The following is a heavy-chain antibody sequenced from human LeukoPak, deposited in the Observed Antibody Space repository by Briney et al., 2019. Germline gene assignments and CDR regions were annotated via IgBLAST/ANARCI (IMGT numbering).Heavy chain of an antibody. D-gene: IGHD3-16*01. V-gene: IGHV4-34*01. CDR3: ARGDNYVFFDY. CDR2: INHSGST. J-gene: IGHJ4*02. CDR1: GGSFSGYY. Sequence: SETLSLTCAVYGGSFSGYYWSWIRQPPGKGLEWIGEINHSGSTNYNPSLKSQVTISVDTSKNQFSLKLSSVTAADTAVYYCARGDNYVFFDYWGQGTLVTVSS.